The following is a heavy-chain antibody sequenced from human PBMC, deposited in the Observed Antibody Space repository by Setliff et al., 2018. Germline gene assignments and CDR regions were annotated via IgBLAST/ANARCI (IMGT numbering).Heavy chain of an antibody. CDR3: ARDLVGATDY. D-gene: IGHD1-26*01. V-gene: IGHV1-8*01. CDR1: GYTFTSSD. CDR2: MNPNSGNT. Sequence: ASVKVSCKASGYTFTSSDINWVRQATGQGLEWMGWMNPNSGNTGYAQKFQGRVTMTRNTSISTAYMELRSLRSDDTAVYYCARDLVGATDYWGQGTLVTVSS. J-gene: IGHJ4*02.